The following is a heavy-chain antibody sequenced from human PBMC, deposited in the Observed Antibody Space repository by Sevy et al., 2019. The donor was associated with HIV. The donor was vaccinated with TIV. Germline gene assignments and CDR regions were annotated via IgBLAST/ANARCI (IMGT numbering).Heavy chain of an antibody. J-gene: IGHJ6*02. CDR2: IRSKTFGGTT. CDR1: GFTFGDYA. Sequence: GGYLRLSCTASGFTFGDYAMSWIRQTPGKGLDWVGLIRSKTFGGTTEYAASVKGSFTISSDDSKSIAYLQMSSLKTEDTAVYYCTRIRGTISPFYYFGMDVWGQGTTVTVSS. D-gene: IGHD3-10*01. CDR3: TRIRGTISPFYYFGMDV. V-gene: IGHV3-49*03.